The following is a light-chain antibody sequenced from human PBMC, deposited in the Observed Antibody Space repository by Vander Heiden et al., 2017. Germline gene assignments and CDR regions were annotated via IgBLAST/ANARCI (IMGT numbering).Light chain of an antibody. V-gene: IGLV3-1*01. CDR1: KLGDKY. J-gene: IGLJ2*01. Sequence: SYELTQPPSVSASPGQTASITCSGDKLGDKYACWYQQKPGQSPVLVIYQDSKRPSGIPGRFSGSNSGNTATLTISGTQAMDEADYYCQAWDSSTAIFGGGTKLTVL. CDR3: QAWDSSTAI. CDR2: QDS.